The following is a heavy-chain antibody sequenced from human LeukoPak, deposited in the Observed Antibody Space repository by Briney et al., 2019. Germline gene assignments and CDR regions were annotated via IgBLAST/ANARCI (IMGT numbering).Heavy chain of an antibody. CDR1: GFTFSSSA. V-gene: IGHV3-23*01. CDR2: ISGSGDRT. D-gene: IGHD3-10*01. CDR3: ARDPFISKGLPGYFQH. Sequence: GGSLRLSCAASGFTFSSSAMSWVRQAPGKGLEWVSTISGSGDRTYYADSVKGRFTISRDNAKNSLYLQMNSLRAEDTAVYYCARDPFISKGLPGYFQHWGQGTLVTVSS. J-gene: IGHJ1*01.